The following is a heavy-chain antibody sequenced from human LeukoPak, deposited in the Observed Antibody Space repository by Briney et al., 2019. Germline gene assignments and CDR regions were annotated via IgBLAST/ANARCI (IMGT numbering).Heavy chain of an antibody. Sequence: SETLSLTCTVSGGSISSFYWSWIRQPPGMGLEWIGYSHGNGDTNYNPSLKSRVTISVDTSKNQCSLKLTSVTAADTAVYYCARHRAYDSGTYYRWFDSWGQGTLVTVSS. CDR1: GGSISSFY. J-gene: IGHJ5*01. CDR3: ARHRAYDSGTYYRWFDS. CDR2: SHGNGDT. V-gene: IGHV4-59*08. D-gene: IGHD3-22*01.